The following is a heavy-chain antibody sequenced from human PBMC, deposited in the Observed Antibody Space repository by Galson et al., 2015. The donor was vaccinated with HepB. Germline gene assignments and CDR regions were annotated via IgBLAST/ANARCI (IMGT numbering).Heavy chain of an antibody. V-gene: IGHV3-30*18. CDR3: AKLIAARPRDYFDY. CDR1: GFTFSSYG. CDR2: ISYDGSNK. D-gene: IGHD6-6*01. Sequence: SLRLSCAASGFTFSSYGMHWVRQAPGKGLEWVAVISYDGSNKYYADSVKGRFTISRDNSKNTLYLQMNSLRAEDTAVYYCAKLIAARPRDYFDYWGQGTLVTVSP. J-gene: IGHJ4*02.